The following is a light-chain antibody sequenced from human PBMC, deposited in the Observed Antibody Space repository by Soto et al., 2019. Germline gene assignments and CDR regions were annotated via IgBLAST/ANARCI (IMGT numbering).Light chain of an antibody. J-gene: IGKJ4*01. Sequence: ESVLPQSPGTLSLSAGDRDTLSCMASQDIAGRSLAWYQQRPGQAPRLLIYGASNRATGIPDRFSGSGSGTDFTLTISRLEPEDFAVYYCQQYINSPLTCGGGTKVEI. CDR3: QQYINSPLT. CDR1: QDIAGRS. CDR2: GAS. V-gene: IGKV3-20*01.